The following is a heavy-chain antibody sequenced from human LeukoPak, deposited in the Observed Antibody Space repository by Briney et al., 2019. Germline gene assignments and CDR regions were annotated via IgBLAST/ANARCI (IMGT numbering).Heavy chain of an antibody. CDR3: AKDRTVPNDEGFDY. CDR1: GFTVSGLC. V-gene: IGHV3-66*01. CDR2: LYTGDNT. J-gene: IGHJ4*02. D-gene: IGHD1-1*01. Sequence: GGSLRLSCAASGFTVSGLCMSWVRQAPGKGLEWVAFLYTGDNTYYADSVKDRFTISRDNSKNTLYLQMNSLRAEDTAVYYCAKDRTVPNDEGFDYWGQGTLVTVSS.